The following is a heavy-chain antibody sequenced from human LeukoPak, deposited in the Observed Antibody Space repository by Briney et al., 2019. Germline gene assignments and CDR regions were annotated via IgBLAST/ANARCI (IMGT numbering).Heavy chain of an antibody. V-gene: IGHV1-18*01. J-gene: IGHJ4*02. CDR2: ISAYNGNT. D-gene: IGHD3-22*01. CDR1: GYTFTSYG. CDR3: ARAYYYDSSGYYPGGDY. Sequence: GASVKVSCKASGYTFTSYGISWVRQAPGQGLEWMGWISAYNGNTNYAQKLQGRVTMTTDTSTSTAYMELSSLRSEDTAVYYCARAYYYDSSGYYPGGDYWGQGTLVTVSS.